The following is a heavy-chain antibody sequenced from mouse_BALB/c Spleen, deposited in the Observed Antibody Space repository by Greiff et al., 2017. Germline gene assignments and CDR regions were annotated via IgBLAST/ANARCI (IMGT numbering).Heavy chain of an antibody. CDR2: INPYNDGT. CDR3: AGYYDRYAMDY. CDR1: GYTFTSYV. D-gene: IGHD2-4*01. V-gene: IGHV1-14*01. Sequence: VQLQQSGPELVKPGASVKMSCKASGYTFTSYVMHWVKQKPGQGLEWIGYINPYNDGTKYNEKFKGKATLTSDKSSSTAYMELSSLTSEDSAVYYCAGYYDRYAMDYWGQGTSVTVSS. J-gene: IGHJ4*01.